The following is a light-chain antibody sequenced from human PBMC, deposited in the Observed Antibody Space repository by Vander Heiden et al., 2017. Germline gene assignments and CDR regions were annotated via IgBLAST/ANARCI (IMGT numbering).Light chain of an antibody. V-gene: IGLV3-19*01. CDR1: SLRSYY. CDR2: GKN. Sequence: SSELPHDPAVSVALGQTVRITCQGDSLRSYYASWDHQKPGQAPVLVIYGKNNRPSGIPDRFSGSSSGNTASLTITGAQAEDEADYYCNSRDSSGNPVVFGVGTKLTVL. J-gene: IGLJ2*01. CDR3: NSRDSSGNPVV.